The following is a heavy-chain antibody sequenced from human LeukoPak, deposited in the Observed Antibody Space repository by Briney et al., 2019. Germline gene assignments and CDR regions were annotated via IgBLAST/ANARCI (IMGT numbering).Heavy chain of an antibody. CDR3: AGDGGSYRNIPFDI. CDR1: GGTFSSYA. Sequence: SVKVSCKASGGTFSSYAISWVRQAPGQGLEWMGGIIPIFGTANYAQKFQGRVTITADESTSTAYMELSSLRSEDTAVYYCAGDGGSYRNIPFDIWGQGTMVTVSS. J-gene: IGHJ3*02. D-gene: IGHD1-26*01. CDR2: IIPIFGTA. V-gene: IGHV1-69*13.